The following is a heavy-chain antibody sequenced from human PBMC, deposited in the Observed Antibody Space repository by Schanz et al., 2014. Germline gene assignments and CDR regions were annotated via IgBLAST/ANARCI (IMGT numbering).Heavy chain of an antibody. V-gene: IGHV3-33*08. CDR2: IWYDGSNK. CDR1: GFTFSDYY. Sequence: QVQLVESGGGLVKPGGSLRLSCAASGFTFSDYYMSWIRQAPGKGLEWVAIIWYDGSNKYYADSVKGRFTISRDNSKNTLFLQMSSLRAEDTAVYYCARDGDFDYWGQGTMVVVSS. CDR3: ARDGDFDY. J-gene: IGHJ4*02.